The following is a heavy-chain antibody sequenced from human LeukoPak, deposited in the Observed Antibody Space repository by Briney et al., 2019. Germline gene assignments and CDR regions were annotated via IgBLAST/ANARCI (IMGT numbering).Heavy chain of an antibody. CDR2: IYYSGST. D-gene: IGHD4-17*01. V-gene: IGHV4-59*01. J-gene: IGHJ4*02. CDR3: ARFPSYGESDY. Sequence: SETLSLTCTVSGGSISSYYWSWIRQPPGKGLEWIGYIYYSGSTNYNPSLKSRVTISVDTSKNQFSLKLSSVTAADTAVYYCARFPSYGESDYWGQGTLVTVSS. CDR1: GGSISSYY.